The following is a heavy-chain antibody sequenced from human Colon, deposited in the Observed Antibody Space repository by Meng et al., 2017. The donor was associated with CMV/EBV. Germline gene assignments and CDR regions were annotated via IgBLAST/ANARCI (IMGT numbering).Heavy chain of an antibody. V-gene: IGHV1-18*01. J-gene: IGHJ4*02. CDR3: ASLHFYMSSSGVSFDY. CDR2: ISPFNGDT. Sequence: GYTFTNYGISWVRQAPGQGLEWMGWISPFNGDTKYAQKLQGRVTMTTDTSTSTAYMELRSLRSDDTAVYYCASLHFYMSSSGVSFDYWGQGTLVTVSS. CDR1: GYTFTNYG. D-gene: IGHD6-6*01.